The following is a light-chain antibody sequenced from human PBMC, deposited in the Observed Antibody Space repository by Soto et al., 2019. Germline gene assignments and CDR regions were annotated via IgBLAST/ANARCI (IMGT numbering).Light chain of an antibody. CDR3: QRYGNSPQT. V-gene: IGKV3-20*01. CDR1: QSVSSNY. J-gene: IGKJ1*01. CDR2: GAS. Sequence: EIVLTQSPGTLSLSPGERATLSCRASQSVSSNYVCWYQQKHGQAPRLLIYGASLRATGIPDRFSGSGSGTDFTLTISRQEAEDFAVYYCQRYGNSPQTFGQGTKVEIK.